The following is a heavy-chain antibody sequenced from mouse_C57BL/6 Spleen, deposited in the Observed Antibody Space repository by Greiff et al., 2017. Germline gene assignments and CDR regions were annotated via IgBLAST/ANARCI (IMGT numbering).Heavy chain of an antibody. J-gene: IGHJ3*01. Sequence: QVHVKQSGPELVKPGASVKISCKASGYAFSSSWMNWVKQRPGKGLEWIGRIYPGDGDTNYNGKFKGKATLTADKSSSTAYMQRSSLTSDDSAVYFCARFEVTTKGLAYWGQGTLVTVSA. CDR2: IYPGDGDT. D-gene: IGHD2-2*01. V-gene: IGHV1-82*01. CDR1: GYAFSSSW. CDR3: ARFEVTTKGLAY.